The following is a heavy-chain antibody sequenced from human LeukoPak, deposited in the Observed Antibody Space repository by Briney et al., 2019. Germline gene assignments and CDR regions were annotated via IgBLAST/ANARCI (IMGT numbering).Heavy chain of an antibody. D-gene: IGHD2-2*01. Sequence: PSETLSLTCTVSGYSISSGYYWGWIRQPPGKGLEWIGSIYHSGSTYYNPSLKSRVTISVDTSKNQFSLKLSSVTAADTAVYYCARDRRYDCSSTSCYLFDLWGRGTLVTVSS. CDR3: ARDRRYDCSSTSCYLFDL. CDR2: IYHSGST. J-gene: IGHJ2*01. CDR1: GYSISSGYY. V-gene: IGHV4-38-2*02.